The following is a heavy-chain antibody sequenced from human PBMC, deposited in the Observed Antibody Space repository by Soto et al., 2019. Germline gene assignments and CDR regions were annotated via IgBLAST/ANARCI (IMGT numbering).Heavy chain of an antibody. J-gene: IGHJ4*02. CDR3: ARSVAIVGATTWIDY. CDR1: GGSFSGYY. D-gene: IGHD1-26*01. CDR2: INHSGST. V-gene: IGHV4-34*01. Sequence: SETLSLTCAVYGGSFSGYYWSWIRQPPGKGLEWIGEINHSGSTNYNPSLKSRVTISVDTSKNQFSLKLSSVTAADTAVYYCARSVAIVGATTWIDYWGQGTLVTVSS.